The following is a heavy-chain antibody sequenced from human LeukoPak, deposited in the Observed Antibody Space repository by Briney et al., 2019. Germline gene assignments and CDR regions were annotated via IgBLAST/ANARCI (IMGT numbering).Heavy chain of an antibody. CDR3: ATTSPDYSSGRRYENAFDY. D-gene: IGHD6-19*01. Sequence: ASVKVSCKASGYTFTSDGISWVRQAPGQGLEWMGWISAYNGNTNYAQKLRGRVTMTTDTSTSTAYMELRSLRSDDTAVYYCATTSPDYSSGRRYENAFDYWGQGTLVTVSS. CDR1: GYTFTSDG. V-gene: IGHV1-18*01. CDR2: ISAYNGNT. J-gene: IGHJ4*02.